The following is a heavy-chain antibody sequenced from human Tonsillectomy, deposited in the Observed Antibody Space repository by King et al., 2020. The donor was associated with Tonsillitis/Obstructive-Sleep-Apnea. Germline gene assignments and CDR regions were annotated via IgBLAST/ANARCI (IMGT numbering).Heavy chain of an antibody. CDR1: GYSFTSYW. CDR3: AIESRHNYDNSGKHVDR. Sequence: VQLVQSGAEVKKPGESLRISCKGSGYSFTSYWISWVRQMPGKGLEWRGKIDPSDSWTNYSPSFQGRVTISADKSISTAYLQWSSLEASDTAMYYCAIESRHNYDNSGKHVDRWGRGTLVTVSS. D-gene: IGHD3-22*01. V-gene: IGHV5-10-1*03. CDR2: IDPSDSWT. J-gene: IGHJ2*01.